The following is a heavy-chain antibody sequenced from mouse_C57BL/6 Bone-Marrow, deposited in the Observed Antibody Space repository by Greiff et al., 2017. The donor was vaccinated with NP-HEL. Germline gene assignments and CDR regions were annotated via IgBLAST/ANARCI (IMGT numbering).Heavy chain of an antibody. CDR1: GFTFTDYY. CDR3: ARSYYSNPLAGVAY. CDR2: IRNKANGYTT. Sequence: EVKLVESGGGLVQPGGSLSLSCAASGFTFTDYYMSWVRQPPGKALEWLGFIRNKANGYTTEYSASVKGRFTISRGNSQSILYLQMNALGAEDSATYYCARSYYSNPLAGVAYWGQGTLVTVSA. D-gene: IGHD2-5*01. V-gene: IGHV7-3*01. J-gene: IGHJ3*01.